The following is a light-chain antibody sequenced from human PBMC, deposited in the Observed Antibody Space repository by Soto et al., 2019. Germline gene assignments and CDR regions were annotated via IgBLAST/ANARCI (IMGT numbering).Light chain of an antibody. V-gene: IGLV2-14*01. CDR2: DVS. Sequence: QSALTQPASVSGSPGQSITLSCTGTGSDVGGYNHVSWYQQHPGKAPKLMIYDVSNRPSGVTNRFSGSKSGNTASLTISGLQAEDEADYYCSSYTSSSTYVFGTGTKVTV. J-gene: IGLJ1*01. CDR3: SSYTSSSTYV. CDR1: GSDVGGYNH.